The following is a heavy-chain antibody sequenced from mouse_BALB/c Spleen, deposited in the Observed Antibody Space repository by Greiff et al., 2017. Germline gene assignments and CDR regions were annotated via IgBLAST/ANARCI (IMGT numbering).Heavy chain of an antibody. Sequence: QVQLKQSGPELVKPGASVKMSCKASGYTFTSYYIHWVKQRPGQGLEWIGWIYPGDGSTKYNEKFKGKTTLTADKSSSTAYMLLSSLTSEDSAIYFCARGGGNYYWGQGTTLTVSS. CDR1: GYTFTSYY. CDR2: IYPGDGST. J-gene: IGHJ2*01. V-gene: IGHV1S56*01. CDR3: ARGGGNYY. D-gene: IGHD2-1*01.